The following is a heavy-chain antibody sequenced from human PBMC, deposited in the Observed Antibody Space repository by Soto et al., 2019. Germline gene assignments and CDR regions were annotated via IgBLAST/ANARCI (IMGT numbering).Heavy chain of an antibody. V-gene: IGHV3-33*01. J-gene: IGHJ4*02. CDR3: ATTGPY. Sequence: GGALRLSCAASGFTFSRYGMHWVRQAPGKGLEWVAVIWFDGSNKFYADSVKGRFTISRDNSKNTVSLQMNSLRDEDSASYYCATTGPYWGQGTLVTVSS. CDR2: IWFDGSNK. CDR1: GFTFSRYG.